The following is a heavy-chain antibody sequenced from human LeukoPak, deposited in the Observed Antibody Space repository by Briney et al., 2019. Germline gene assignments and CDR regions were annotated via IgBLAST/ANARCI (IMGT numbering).Heavy chain of an antibody. CDR1: GYSFTGYY. J-gene: IGHJ4*02. D-gene: IGHD7-27*01. Sequence: ASVKVSCKASGYSFTGYYMHWVRQAPGQGLEWMGWINPNSGGTNYAQKFQGRVTMTRDTSISTAYMELSRLRSDDTAVYYCARVFNWGSSGDYRGQGTLVTVSS. CDR3: ARVFNWGSSGDY. V-gene: IGHV1-2*02. CDR2: INPNSGGT.